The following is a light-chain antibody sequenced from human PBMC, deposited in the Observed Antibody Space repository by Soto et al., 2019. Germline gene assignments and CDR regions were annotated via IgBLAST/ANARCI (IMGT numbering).Light chain of an antibody. V-gene: IGKV3-15*01. CDR1: QSVSSN. CDR3: QQYHNWPPWT. CDR2: GAS. Sequence: EIVMTQSPATLSVSPGERATLSCRASQSVSSNLAWYQQKPGQAPRLLIYGASTRATGIPARFSGSGSGTEFPRTISRLQSEDFAVYYCQQYHNWPPWTFGQGTKVEIK. J-gene: IGKJ1*01.